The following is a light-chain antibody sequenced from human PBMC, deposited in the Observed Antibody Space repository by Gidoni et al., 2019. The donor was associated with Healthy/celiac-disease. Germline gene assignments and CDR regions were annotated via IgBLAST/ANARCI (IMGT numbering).Light chain of an antibody. V-gene: IGKV3-20*01. CDR1: QSVSSSY. CDR3: QQYGSSPPT. Sequence: DIVLTQSPGTLSLSPGERATLSGRASQSVSSSYLAWYQQKPGQAPRLLIYGSASRATGIPDRFRGSGSGTDFTLTISRLEPEDFAVYYCQQYGSSPPTFGQGTKLEIK. CDR2: GSA. J-gene: IGKJ2*01.